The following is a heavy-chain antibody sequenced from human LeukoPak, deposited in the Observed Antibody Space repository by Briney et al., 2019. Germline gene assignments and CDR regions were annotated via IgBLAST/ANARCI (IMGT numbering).Heavy chain of an antibody. J-gene: IGHJ4*02. V-gene: IGHV3-23*01. CDR3: AKQRRALVVPSTLDY. CDR2: ISGSGSST. Sequence: GGSLRLSCAASGFTFNYYALSWVRQAPGKGLQWVSAISGSGSSTYHADSVQGRFTTSRDNSKNTLYLHMVSLRAEDTAIYYCAKQRRALVVPSTLDYWGQGTLVTVSS. CDR1: GFTFNYYA. D-gene: IGHD2-2*01.